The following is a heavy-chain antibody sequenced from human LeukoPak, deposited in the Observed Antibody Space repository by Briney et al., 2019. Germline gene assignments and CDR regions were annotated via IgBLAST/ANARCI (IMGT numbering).Heavy chain of an antibody. CDR3: ARFGTYYYGSGSQRFSYYFDY. D-gene: IGHD3-10*01. J-gene: IGHJ4*02. CDR1: GDSISSSSYC. CDR2: IYYSGNT. Sequence: SETLSLTCTVSGDSISSSSYCWDWIRQPPGKGLEWIGSIYYSGNTYYNPSLKSRVTISVDTSKNQFSLKLSSVTAADTAVYYCARFGTYYYGSGSQRFSYYFDYWGQGTLVTVSS. V-gene: IGHV4-39*01.